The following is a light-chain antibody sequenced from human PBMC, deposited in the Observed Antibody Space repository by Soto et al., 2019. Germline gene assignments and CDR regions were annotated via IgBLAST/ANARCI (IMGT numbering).Light chain of an antibody. J-gene: IGKJ3*01. V-gene: IGKV1-27*01. CDR1: QAIGNY. CDR3: QKYNGVPLT. Sequence: DIQVTQFPSSLSASVGDRITITCRARQAIGNYLAWYQQKPGKVPKLLIYAASTLQPGVPSLFSGSRSGTDFTLTVSSLQPEDVATYFCQKYNGVPLTFGPGTKVEIK. CDR2: AAS.